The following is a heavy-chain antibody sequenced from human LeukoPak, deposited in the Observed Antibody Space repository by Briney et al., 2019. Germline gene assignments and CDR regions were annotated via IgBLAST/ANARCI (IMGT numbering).Heavy chain of an antibody. CDR3: AREPPGGWGDVPFDY. D-gene: IGHD6-19*01. J-gene: IGHJ4*02. Sequence: GRSLTLSCAASGFTFSRFGMHWVRQAPGKGLEWVALIWYDGDNKYYADSVKGRFTISRDNSKNTLYLQMNSLRAEDTAVYYCAREPPGGWGDVPFDYWGQGTLVTVSS. CDR2: IWYDGDNK. V-gene: IGHV3-33*01. CDR1: GFTFSRFG.